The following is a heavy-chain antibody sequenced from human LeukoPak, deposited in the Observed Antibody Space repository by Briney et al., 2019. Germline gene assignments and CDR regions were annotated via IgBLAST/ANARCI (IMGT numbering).Heavy chain of an antibody. CDR1: GFTFSSYG. J-gene: IGHJ4*02. V-gene: IGHV3-33*01. Sequence: PGGSLRLSCAASGFTFSSYGMPWVRQAPGKGLEWVAVIWYDGSNKYYADSVKGRFTISRDNSKNTLYLQMNSLRAEDTAVYYCARSPMVRGVIIPGDYFDYWGQGTLVTVSS. CDR3: ARSPMVRGVIIPGDYFDY. D-gene: IGHD3-10*01. CDR2: IWYDGSNK.